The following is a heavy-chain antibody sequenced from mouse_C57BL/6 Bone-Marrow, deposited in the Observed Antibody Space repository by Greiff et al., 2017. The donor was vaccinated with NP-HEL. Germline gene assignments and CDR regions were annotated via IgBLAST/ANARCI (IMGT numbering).Heavy chain of an antibody. CDR2: IYPRSGNT. J-gene: IGHJ1*03. CDR1: GYTFTSYG. V-gene: IGHV1-81*01. CDR3: AGRTTVLYWYFDV. Sequence: VQLQQSGAELARPGASVKLSCKASGYTFTSYGISWVKQRTGQGLEWIGEIYPRSGNTYYNEKFKGKATLTADKSSSTAYMELRSLTSEDSAVYFCAGRTTVLYWYFDVWGTGTTVTVSS. D-gene: IGHD1-1*01.